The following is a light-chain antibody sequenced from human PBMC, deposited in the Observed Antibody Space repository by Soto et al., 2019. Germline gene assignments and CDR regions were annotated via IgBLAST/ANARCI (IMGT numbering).Light chain of an antibody. Sequence: DIQLTQSPSFLSASVGDRVTITCRASQGISGFLAWFQLKPGKAPKLLIDAASTLQSGVPSRFSGSGSGTEFTLTISSLQPEDFATYYCQQLKSYPLTFGGGTKVEIK. J-gene: IGKJ4*01. CDR2: AAS. CDR3: QQLKSYPLT. V-gene: IGKV1-9*01. CDR1: QGISGF.